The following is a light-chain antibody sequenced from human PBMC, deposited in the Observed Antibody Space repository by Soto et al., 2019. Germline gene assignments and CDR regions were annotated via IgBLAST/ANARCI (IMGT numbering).Light chain of an antibody. V-gene: IGKV1-39*01. CDR1: QTISTY. CDR2: AAS. J-gene: IGKJ4*01. CDR3: QQGSSSPLT. Sequence: DIQMTQSPSSLSASVGDRVTITCRASQTISTYLNWYQQRPGKAPKVLIYAASSLQIGVPSRFHGSGPGKEFTLTSSGLQPGEYATYYCQQGSSSPLTFGGGTRVEI.